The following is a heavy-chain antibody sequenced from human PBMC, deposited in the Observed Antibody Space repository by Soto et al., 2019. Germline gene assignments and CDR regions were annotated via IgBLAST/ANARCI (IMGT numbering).Heavy chain of an antibody. Sequence: QVQLVQSGTEVKKPGSSVKVSCKASGGTFRNYPINWVRQAPGQGLEWMGSIFPLTDIPDYAQNFQARLTNRADKTTKTGYMEFSRLKFDGTGMFFRSRGPFVVLNHFESWGQGTPGTRSS. CDR1: GGTFRNYP. V-gene: IGHV1-69*02. CDR2: IFPLTDIP. J-gene: IGHJ4*02. CDR3: SRGPFVVLNHFES.